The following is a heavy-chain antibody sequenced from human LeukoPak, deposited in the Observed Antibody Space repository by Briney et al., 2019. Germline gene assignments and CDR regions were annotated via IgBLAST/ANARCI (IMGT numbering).Heavy chain of an antibody. CDR3: AREGGHQLFYPSWTHTGHFDF. V-gene: IGHV4-38-2*02. Sequence: SETLSLTCTVSTYSIASGYFWGWIRQSPGKGLEWIATVYHSDITHYNPSLERRVTISMDPSRNHFSLTLKSVTAADTAVYYCAREGGHQLFYPSWTHTGHFDFWGQGIVVTVSS. D-gene: IGHD2-8*02. CDR1: TYSIASGYF. J-gene: IGHJ4*02. CDR2: VYHSDIT.